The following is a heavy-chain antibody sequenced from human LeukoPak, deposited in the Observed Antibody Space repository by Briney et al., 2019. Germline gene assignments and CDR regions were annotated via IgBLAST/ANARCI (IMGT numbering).Heavy chain of an antibody. V-gene: IGHV1-69*04. D-gene: IGHD6-13*01. Sequence: SVKVSCKASVGTFSSYAISWVRQAPGQGLEWMGRIIPILGIANYAQKFQGRVTITADKSTSTAYMELSSLRSEDTAMYFCARIAAPGNRRLNFWGQGTLLTVSS. CDR3: ARIAAPGNRRLNF. CDR1: VGTFSSYA. CDR2: IIPILGIA. J-gene: IGHJ4*02.